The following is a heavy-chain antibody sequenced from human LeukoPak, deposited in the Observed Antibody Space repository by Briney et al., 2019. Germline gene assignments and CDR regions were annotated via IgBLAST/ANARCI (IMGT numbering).Heavy chain of an antibody. D-gene: IGHD3-10*01. CDR2: ISGSGGST. V-gene: IGHV3-23*01. J-gene: IGHJ5*02. CDR1: GFTFGSYA. CDR3: AKGYYGSGSYGWFDP. Sequence: GGSLRLSCAASGFTFGSYAMSWVRQAPGKGLEWVSAISGSGGSTYYADSVKGRFTISRDNSKNTLYLQMNSLRAEDTAVYYCAKGYYGSGSYGWFDPWGQGTLVTVSS.